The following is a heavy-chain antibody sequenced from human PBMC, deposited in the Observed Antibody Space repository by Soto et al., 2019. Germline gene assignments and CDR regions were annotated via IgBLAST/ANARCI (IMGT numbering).Heavy chain of an antibody. V-gene: IGHV5-51*01. J-gene: IGHJ4*02. D-gene: IGHD5-12*01. CDR2: IYPGDSDT. CDR1: GYSFTSYW. Sequence: PGESLKISCKGSGYSFTSYWIGWVRQMPGKGLEWMGIIYPGDSDTRYSPSFQGQVTISADKSISTAYLQWSSLKASDTAMYYCARVKSGYDFTYYLDYWGQGTLVTVSS. CDR3: ARVKSGYDFTYYLDY.